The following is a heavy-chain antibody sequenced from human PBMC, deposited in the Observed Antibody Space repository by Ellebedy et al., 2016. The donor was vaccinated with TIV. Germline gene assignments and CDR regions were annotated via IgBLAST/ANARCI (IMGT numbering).Heavy chain of an antibody. V-gene: IGHV4-59*13. CDR1: GGCFTSYY. CDR2: LTHIGRT. D-gene: IGHD2-2*01. Sequence: SETLSLTXSVSGGCFTSYYLTWIRQPPGKGLEWIGHLTHIGRTNYNPSLQSRVAMSLDSSKTQFSLELKSVTAADTAVYFCARSCSPSCWECLEYWGQGVLVTVSS. J-gene: IGHJ4*02. CDR3: ARSCSPSCWECLEY.